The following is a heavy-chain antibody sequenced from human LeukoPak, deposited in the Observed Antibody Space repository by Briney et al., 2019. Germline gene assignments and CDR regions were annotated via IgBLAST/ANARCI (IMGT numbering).Heavy chain of an antibody. J-gene: IGHJ3*02. D-gene: IGHD2-15*01. CDR1: GGSISSGPYF. V-gene: IGHV4-30-2*06. Sequence: SETLSLTCSVSGGSISSGPYFWSWIRQSPGQGLEWIGYIWPSGSTNYNPSLKSRVTISVDTSKKQISLKLSSVTAADTAEYYCARHFYCSGGSCYLLAFDIWGQGSVVSVSS. CDR3: ARHFYCSGGSCYLLAFDI. CDR2: IWPSGST.